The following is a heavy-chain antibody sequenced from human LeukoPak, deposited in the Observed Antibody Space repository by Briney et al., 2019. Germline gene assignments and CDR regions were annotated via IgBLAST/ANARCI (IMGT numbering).Heavy chain of an antibody. CDR3: ARRKRSGCSSTSCLLNWFDP. CDR2: INHSGST. CDR1: GXSFSGYY. J-gene: IGHJ5*02. Sequence: SETLSLTCAVYGXSFSGYYWSWIRQPPGKGLEWIGEINHSGSTNYNPSLKSRVTISVDTSKNQFSLKLSSVTAADTAVYYCARRKRSGCSSTSCLLNWFDPWGQGTLVTVSS. D-gene: IGHD2-2*01. V-gene: IGHV4-34*01.